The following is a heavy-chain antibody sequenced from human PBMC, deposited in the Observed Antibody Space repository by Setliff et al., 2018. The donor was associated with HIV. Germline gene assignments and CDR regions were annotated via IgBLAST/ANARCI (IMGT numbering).Heavy chain of an antibody. D-gene: IGHD5-18*01. V-gene: IGHV3-23*01. CDR2: ISATAGDT. Sequence: PGGSLRLSCAASGFTFSSYAMSWVRQAPGKGLEWVPAISATAGDTYYADSVKGRFTISRDNSKNTLYLQMNSLRDEDTAVYYCAKDPRGYNYGFPDFDYWGQGTQVTVSS. CDR1: GFTFSSYA. J-gene: IGHJ4*02. CDR3: AKDPRGYNYGFPDFDY.